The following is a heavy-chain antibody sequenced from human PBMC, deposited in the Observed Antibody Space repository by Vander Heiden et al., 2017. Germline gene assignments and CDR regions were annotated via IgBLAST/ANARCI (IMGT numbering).Heavy chain of an antibody. J-gene: IGHJ4*01. Sequence: QAQLVQSGAEVKKPGASVKVPCKGSGSTFTASSMHWVPQAPGQGLGWMGRINPSSGGTNYAQKFQGRGTMTRDTTISTTYRELSRLRSGDTAGYYCARVLGSSSIWPHFDYWGQGTLVTVSS. CDR2: INPSSGGT. CDR1: GSTFTASS. D-gene: IGHD6-6*01. V-gene: IGHV1-2*06. CDR3: ARVLGSSSIWPHFDY.